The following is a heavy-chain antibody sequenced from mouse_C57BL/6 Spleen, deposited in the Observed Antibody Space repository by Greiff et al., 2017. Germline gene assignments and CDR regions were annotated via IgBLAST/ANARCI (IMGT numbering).Heavy chain of an antibody. J-gene: IGHJ4*01. CDR2: IWSGGSK. CDR1: GFSLTSYG. D-gene: IGHD2-14*01. V-gene: IGHV2-2*01. CDR3: ARYEGYAMDD. Sequence: VQLQESGPGLVQPSQSLSITCTASGFSLTSYGVHWVRQSPGKGLEWLGVIWSGGSKDYNAAFISRLSISKDNSKSQVFFKMNSLQADDTAIYCGARYEGYAMDDWGQGTSVTVSS.